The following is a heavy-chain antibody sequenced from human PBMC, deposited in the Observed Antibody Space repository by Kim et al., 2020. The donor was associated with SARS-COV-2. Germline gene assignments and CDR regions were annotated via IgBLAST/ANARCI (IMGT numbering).Heavy chain of an antibody. D-gene: IGHD6-13*01. CDR2: INHSGST. CDR3: ASGRYSSRWYGMRDWFDP. J-gene: IGHJ5*02. V-gene: IGHV4-34*01. Sequence: SETLSLTCAVYGGSFSGYYWSWIRQPPGKGLEWIGEINHSGSTNYNPSLKSRVTISVDTSKNQFSLKLSSVTAADTAVYYCASGRYSSRWYGMRDWFDPRAQGTLVTVSS. CDR1: GGSFSGYY.